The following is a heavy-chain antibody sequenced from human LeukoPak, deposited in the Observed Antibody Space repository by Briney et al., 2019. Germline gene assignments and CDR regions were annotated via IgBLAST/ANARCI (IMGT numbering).Heavy chain of an antibody. J-gene: IGHJ4*02. V-gene: IGHV3-23*01. D-gene: IGHD2-2*01. CDR1: GFTFSGYA. Sequence: GGSLRLSCAASGFTFSGYAMSCVRQAPGKGLEWVSAISGSGGSTYYADPVKGRFTISRDNSKNTLYLQMNSLRAEDTAVYYCARRGEYQLLKYYFDYWGQGTLVTVSS. CDR2: ISGSGGST. CDR3: ARRGEYQLLKYYFDY.